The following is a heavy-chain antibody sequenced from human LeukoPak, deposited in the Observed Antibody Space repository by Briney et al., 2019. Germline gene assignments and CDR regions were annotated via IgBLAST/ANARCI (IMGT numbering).Heavy chain of an antibody. V-gene: IGHV1-18*04. CDR1: GYTFTGYY. Sequence: GASVKVSCKASGYTFTGYYMHWVRQAPGQGLEWMGWISLYNGNTDYKLQGRVTMTTDTSTSTAYMELRSLRSDDTAVYYCARGGPFFSSSSSKEYYFDYWGQGTLVTVSS. D-gene: IGHD6-6*01. J-gene: IGHJ4*02. CDR2: ISLYNGNT. CDR3: ARGGPFFSSSSSKEYYFDY.